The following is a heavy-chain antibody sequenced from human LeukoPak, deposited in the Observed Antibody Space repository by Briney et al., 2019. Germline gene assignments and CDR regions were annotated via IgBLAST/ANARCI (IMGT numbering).Heavy chain of an antibody. J-gene: IGHJ4*02. CDR3: ARGRGGSYYFY. CDR2: INHSAST. CDR1: GGSFSGYY. V-gene: IGHV4-34*01. D-gene: IGHD1-26*01. Sequence: SETLSLTCAVYGGSFSGYYWSWIRQPPGKGLEWIGEINHSASTNYNPSLKSRVTISVDTSKNQFSLKLSSVTAADTAVYYCARGRGGSYYFYWGQGTLVTVSS.